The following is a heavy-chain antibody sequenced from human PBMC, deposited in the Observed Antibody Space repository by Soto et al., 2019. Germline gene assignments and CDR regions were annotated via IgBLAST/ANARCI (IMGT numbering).Heavy chain of an antibody. Sequence: SLTCTVSGVSISSGNWWTWVRQSPRKGLEYIGEIFRDGTANYFPSFERRVAMTVDTSRNQFSLTLTSVTAADAAIYYCARLVYDTRLNYLYFDFWGRATLVTVYS. D-gene: IGHD3-22*01. V-gene: IGHV4-4*02. CDR2: IFRDGTA. J-gene: IGHJ4*02. CDR1: GVSISSGNW. CDR3: ARLVYDTRLNYLYFDF.